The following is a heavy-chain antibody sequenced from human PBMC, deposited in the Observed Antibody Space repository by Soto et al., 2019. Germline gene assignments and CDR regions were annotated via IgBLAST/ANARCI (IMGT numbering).Heavy chain of an antibody. Sequence: EVQLVESGGGLVQPGGSLRLSCAASGFTVSTKYMSWVRXXPGKGLEWVSVIYSGGSTFYADSVRGRFTISRDNSKNTVNLQMNSLRAEDTAVYYCARDPWAADYWGQGTLVTVSS. J-gene: IGHJ4*02. CDR3: ARDPWAADY. D-gene: IGHD3-16*01. CDR1: GFTVSTKY. CDR2: IYSGGST. V-gene: IGHV3-66*01.